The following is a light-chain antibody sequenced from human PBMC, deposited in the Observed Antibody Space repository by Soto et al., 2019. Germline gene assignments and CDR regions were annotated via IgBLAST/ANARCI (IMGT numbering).Light chain of an antibody. CDR1: QGIRNF. CDR2: AAS. J-gene: IGKJ3*01. Sequence: DIQMTQSPTSLSASVGDRVTITCRASQGIRNFVAWYQQKPGQAPKLLIYAASTLQSGVPSRFSDSGSGTDFTRTINSLQPEDVATYACQKYSSVPVFGPWTKVEIK. V-gene: IGKV1-27*01. CDR3: QKYSSVPV.